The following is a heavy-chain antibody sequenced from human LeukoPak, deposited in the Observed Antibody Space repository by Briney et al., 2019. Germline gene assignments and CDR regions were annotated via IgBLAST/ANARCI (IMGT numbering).Heavy chain of an antibody. V-gene: IGHV3-23*01. CDR2: ISGSGGST. D-gene: IGHD3/OR15-3a*01. J-gene: IGHJ4*02. Sequence: GGSLRLSCAASGFTFSSYAVSWVRQAPGKGLEWVSAISGSGGSTYYADSVKGRFTISRDNSKNTLYLQMNSLRAEDTAVYYCARDASWTGYRFDYWGQGTLVTVSS. CDR1: GFTFSSYA. CDR3: ARDASWTGYRFDY.